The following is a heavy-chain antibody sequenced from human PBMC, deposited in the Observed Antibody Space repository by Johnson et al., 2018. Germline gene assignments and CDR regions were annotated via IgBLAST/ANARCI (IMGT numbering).Heavy chain of an antibody. J-gene: IGHJ6*03. D-gene: IGHD5-18*01. V-gene: IGHV3-15*07. CDR1: GFTFSNAW. Sequence: VQLVQSGGGLVKPGGSLRLSCAASGFTFSNAWMNWVRQAPGKGLAWVGRIKSKTDGGTTDYAAPVKGRFTIQREDAKNQRNLQMNTLKTEDKAVYYCTTDHRDTAMVTDYYYYMDVWGKGTTVTVSS. CDR3: TTDHRDTAMVTDYYYYMDV. CDR2: IKSKTDGGTT.